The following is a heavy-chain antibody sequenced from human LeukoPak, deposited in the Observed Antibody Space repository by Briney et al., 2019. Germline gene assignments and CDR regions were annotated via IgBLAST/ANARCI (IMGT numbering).Heavy chain of an antibody. V-gene: IGHV4-39*07. CDR1: NGSISSSRYF. CDR2: IDYSGST. D-gene: IGHD6-13*01. CDR3: ARDRSSSWYKDFDY. J-gene: IGHJ4*02. Sequence: PSETLSLTCSVSNGSISSSRYFWGWIRQPPGKGLEWIGSIDYSGSTYYNPSLKSRVTISVDTSKNHFSLDLSSVTAADTAVYYCARDRSSSWYKDFDYWGQGALVTVSS.